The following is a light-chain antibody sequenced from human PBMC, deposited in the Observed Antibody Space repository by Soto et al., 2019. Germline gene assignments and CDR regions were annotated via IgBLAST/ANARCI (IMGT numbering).Light chain of an antibody. CDR2: DVN. CDR1: SSDVGGYNC. J-gene: IGLJ2*01. Sequence: QSALTQPRSVSGSPGQSVTISCTGTSSDVGGYNCVSWYQQHPGKAPKLMIYDVNKRPSGVPDRFSGSKSGNTASLTISGLQTEDEADYYCCSYAGTDTFVVFGGGTKVTVL. V-gene: IGLV2-11*01. CDR3: CSYAGTDTFVV.